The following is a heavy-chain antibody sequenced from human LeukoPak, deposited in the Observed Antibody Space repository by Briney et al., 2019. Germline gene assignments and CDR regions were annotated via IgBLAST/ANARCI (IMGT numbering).Heavy chain of an antibody. J-gene: IGHJ4*02. CDR1: GFTFSSCA. CDR2: ISYDGSNK. Sequence: GGSLRLSCAASGFTFSSCAMHWVCQAPGKGLEWVAVISYDGSNKYYADSVKGRFTISRDNSKNTLHLQMNSLRAEDTAVYYCARDWRIAVALGPISNWGQGTLVTVSS. D-gene: IGHD6-19*01. V-gene: IGHV3-30*04. CDR3: ARDWRIAVALGPISN.